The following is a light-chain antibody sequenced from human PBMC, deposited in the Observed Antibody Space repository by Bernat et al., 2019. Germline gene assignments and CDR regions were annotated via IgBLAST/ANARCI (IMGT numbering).Light chain of an antibody. CDR1: QSIGSH. CDR2: DAS. Sequence: EIVLTQSPVTMSLSPGERATLSCRASQSIGSHLAWYQQKPGQAPRLLIYDASNRPTGIPARFSGSGSGTDFTLTICSLEPEDFAVYYCQQRSKWPVYTFGQGTKLEI. J-gene: IGKJ2*01. V-gene: IGKV3-11*01. CDR3: QQRSKWPVYT.